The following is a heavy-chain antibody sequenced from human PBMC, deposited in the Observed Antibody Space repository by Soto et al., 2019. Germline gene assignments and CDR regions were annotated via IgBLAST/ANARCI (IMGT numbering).Heavy chain of an antibody. CDR2: ISGSGGST. CDR1: GFTFSSYA. D-gene: IGHD2-2*01. CDR3: AKDSGGYCSSTSCLNDY. Sequence: LRLSCTASGFTFSSYAMSWVRQAPWKGLEWVSAISGSGGSTYYADSVKGRFTISRDNSKNTLYLQMNSLRAEDTAVYYCAKDSGGYCSSTSCLNDYWGQGNLVTVSP. J-gene: IGHJ4*02. V-gene: IGHV3-23*01.